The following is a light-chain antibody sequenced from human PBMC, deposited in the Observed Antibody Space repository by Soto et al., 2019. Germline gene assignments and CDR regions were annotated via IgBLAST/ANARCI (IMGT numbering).Light chain of an antibody. CDR3: QLYIILPLT. CDR1: QSVSSSY. V-gene: IGKV3-20*01. CDR2: GAS. J-gene: IGKJ1*01. Sequence: EIVFKRSTGTLSLYQGARATLSCMASQSVSSSYLAWYQQKPGQAPRLLIYGASSRATGIPDRFSGSGSGTDFTLTISRLEPEDFTVYYCQLYIILPLTFGQG.